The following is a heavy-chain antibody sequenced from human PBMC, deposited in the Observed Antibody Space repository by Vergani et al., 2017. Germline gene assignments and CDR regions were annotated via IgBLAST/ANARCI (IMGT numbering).Heavy chain of an antibody. D-gene: IGHD3-10*01. CDR3: ARWGGKTDY. CDR1: GGTFSSYA. Sequence: QVQLVQSGAEVKKPGSSVKVSCKASGGTFSSYAMHWVRQAPGKGLEWVAVISYDGSNKYYADSVKGRFAISRDNSKNTLYLQMNSLRAEDTAVYYCARWGGKTDYWGQGTLVTVSS. CDR2: ISYDGSNK. J-gene: IGHJ4*02. V-gene: IGHV3-30*09.